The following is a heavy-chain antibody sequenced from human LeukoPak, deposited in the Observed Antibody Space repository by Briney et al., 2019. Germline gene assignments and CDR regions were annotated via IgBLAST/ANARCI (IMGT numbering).Heavy chain of an antibody. J-gene: IGHJ6*03. Sequence: SETLSLTCTVSGGSISSSSYYWGWIRQPPGKGLEWIGSIYYSGSTHYNPSLKSRVTISVDTSKNQFSLKLSSVTAADTAVYYCARAYSYGRGDYYYMDVWGKGTTVTVSS. CDR2: IYYSGST. D-gene: IGHD5-18*01. V-gene: IGHV4-39*07. CDR3: ARAYSYGRGDYYYMDV. CDR1: GGSISSSSYY.